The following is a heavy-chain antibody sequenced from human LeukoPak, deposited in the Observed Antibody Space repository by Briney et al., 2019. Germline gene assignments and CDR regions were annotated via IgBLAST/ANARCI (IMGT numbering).Heavy chain of an antibody. D-gene: IGHD2-21*02. V-gene: IGHV1-69*13. CDR1: GGAFSSYA. CDR3: ARVVRDRLSFRFDY. J-gene: IGHJ4*02. CDR2: IIPIFGTA. Sequence: SVKVSCKASGGAFSSYAISWVRQAPGQGLEWMGGIIPIFGTANYAQKFQGRVTITADESTSTAYMELSSLRSEDTAVYYCARVVRDRLSFRFDYWGQGTLVTVSS.